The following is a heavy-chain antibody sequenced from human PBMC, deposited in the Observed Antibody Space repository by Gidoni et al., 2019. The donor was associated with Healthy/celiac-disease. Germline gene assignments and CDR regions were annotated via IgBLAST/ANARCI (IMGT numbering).Heavy chain of an antibody. Sequence: EVQLVATGGGLLMPGGSLRLSCAAYGFTFSSYSMNWVRKAPGKGLVWVLSMSSSSSYKNYADSVKGRLTISRDNAKNSLYLQMNSRRAEDTAVYYCARDSSREQLWGQGTLVTVSS. J-gene: IGHJ4*02. CDR2: MSSSSSYK. V-gene: IGHV3-21*01. D-gene: IGHD5-18*01. CDR1: GFTFSSYS. CDR3: ARDSSREQL.